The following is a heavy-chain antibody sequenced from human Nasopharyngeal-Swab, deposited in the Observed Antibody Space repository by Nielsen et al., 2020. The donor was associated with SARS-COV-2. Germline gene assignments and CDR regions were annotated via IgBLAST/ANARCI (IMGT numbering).Heavy chain of an antibody. J-gene: IGHJ6*02. D-gene: IGHD2-21*01. V-gene: IGHV3-23*01. CDR2: ISGSGDTT. CDR1: VFTFSSYA. CDR3: AKAPYLRGMDV. Sequence: GGPLRLSCAASVFTFSSYAMTWGCKPPGKGLEWVSIISGSGDTTYYADSVKDRFTISRDNSKNTLYLQTNSLRVEDTAVYYCAKAPYLRGMDVWGQGTTVTVSS.